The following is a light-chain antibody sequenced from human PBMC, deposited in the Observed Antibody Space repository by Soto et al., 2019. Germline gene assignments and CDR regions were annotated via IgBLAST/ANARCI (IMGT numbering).Light chain of an antibody. CDR1: QSVSSSY. Sequence: EIVLTQSPGTLSLSPGERATLSCRASQSVSSSYLAWYQQKPGQAPRLLIYGASSRATGIPDRFSGSGSGTDFTLTLSRLEPEDFAVYYCQHYGSSHLVTFGQGTRLEIK. J-gene: IGKJ5*01. V-gene: IGKV3-20*01. CDR3: QHYGSSHLVT. CDR2: GAS.